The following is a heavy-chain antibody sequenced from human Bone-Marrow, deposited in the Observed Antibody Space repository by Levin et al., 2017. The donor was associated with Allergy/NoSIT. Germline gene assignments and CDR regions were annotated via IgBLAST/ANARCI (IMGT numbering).Heavy chain of an antibody. V-gene: IGHV3-7*01. CDR2: VKQDGSEK. CDR3: ARGCYYDSWTGYLSKHWFGP. D-gene: IGHD3-3*01. J-gene: IGHJ5*02. Sequence: GGSLRLSCAASGFAFSSYWMAWVRQAPGKGLEWVANVKQDGSEKYYAESVKGRLTISRDNDKSSLYLQMSSLRPDDTAVYYCARGCYYDSWTGYLSKHWFGPWGQGTLVTVSS. CDR1: GFAFSSYW.